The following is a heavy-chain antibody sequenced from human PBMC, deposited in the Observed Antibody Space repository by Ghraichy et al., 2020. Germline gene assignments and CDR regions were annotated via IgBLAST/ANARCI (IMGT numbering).Heavy chain of an antibody. V-gene: IGHV4-39*01. CDR2: IYYSGST. CDR1: GGSISSSSYY. Sequence: SETLSLTCTVSGGSISSSSYYWGWIRQPPGKGLEWIGSIYYSGSTYYNPSLKSRVTISVDTSKNQFSLKLSSVTAADTAVYYCARTHGIVAEFDYWGQGTLVTVSS. CDR3: ARTHGIVAEFDY. J-gene: IGHJ4*02. D-gene: IGHD1-26*01.